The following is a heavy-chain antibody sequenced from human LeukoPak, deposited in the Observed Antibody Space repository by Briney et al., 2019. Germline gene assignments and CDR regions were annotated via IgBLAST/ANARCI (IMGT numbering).Heavy chain of an antibody. CDR3: AKHPVAGIFYHFDY. Sequence: GGSLRLSCAASGFIFSSYAMHWVRQAPGKGLEWVAVISYDGSNKYYADSVKGRFTISRDNSKNTLYLQMNSLRAEDTAVYYCAKHPVAGIFYHFDYWGQGSLVTVSS. V-gene: IGHV3-30-3*02. CDR2: ISYDGSNK. CDR1: GFIFSSYA. D-gene: IGHD6-19*01. J-gene: IGHJ4*02.